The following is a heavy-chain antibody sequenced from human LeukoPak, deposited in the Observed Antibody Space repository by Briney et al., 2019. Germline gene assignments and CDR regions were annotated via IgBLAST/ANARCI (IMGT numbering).Heavy chain of an antibody. CDR3: AKNYDFWSGYSNRPSPIDY. J-gene: IGHJ4*02. V-gene: IGHV3-23*01. Sequence: GGSLRLSCAASGFSFSASSMSWVRQTPGKGLEWVSSISENGRSTYYADSVKGRFTISRDNSKNTLYLQMNSLRAEDTAVYYCAKNYDFWSGYSNRPSPIDYWGQGTLVTVSS. CDR2: ISENGRST. CDR1: GFSFSASS. D-gene: IGHD3-3*01.